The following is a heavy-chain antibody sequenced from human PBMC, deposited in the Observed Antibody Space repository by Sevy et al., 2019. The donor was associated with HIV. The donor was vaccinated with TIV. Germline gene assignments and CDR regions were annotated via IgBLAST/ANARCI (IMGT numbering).Heavy chain of an antibody. J-gene: IGHJ4*02. CDR3: AAAREYYEDSSGYLDY. CDR1: GYTLTELS. Sequence: ASVKVSCKVSGYTLTELSMHWVRQAPGKGLEWMGSFDPEDGETIYAQKFQGRVTMTDDTSTDTAYMELSSLRSEDTAVYYCAAAREYYEDSSGYLDYWGQGTLVTVSS. V-gene: IGHV1-24*01. CDR2: FDPEDGET. D-gene: IGHD3-22*01.